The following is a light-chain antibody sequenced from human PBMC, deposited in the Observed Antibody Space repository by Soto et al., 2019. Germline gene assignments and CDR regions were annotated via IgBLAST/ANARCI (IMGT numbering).Light chain of an antibody. CDR2: AAS. Sequence: DIQMTQSPSSLSASVGDRVTITCRASQGISNYLAWFQQKPGKAPQSLIYAASTLKSGVPSRFSGSASGTDFTLTISSLQPEDSPTYYCQEYITPPYTFGQGTKVEIK. V-gene: IGKV1-16*01. J-gene: IGKJ2*01. CDR3: QEYITPPYT. CDR1: QGISNY.